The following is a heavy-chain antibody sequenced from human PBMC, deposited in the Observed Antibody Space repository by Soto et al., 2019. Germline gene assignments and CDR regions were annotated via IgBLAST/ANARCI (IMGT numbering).Heavy chain of an antibody. Sequence: PSETLSLTCTVSGGSISSYYWSWIRQPPGKGLEWIGYIYYSGSTNYNPSLKSRVTISVDTSKNQFSLKLSSVTAADTAVYYCTRERLYHGSGSYNPLSDFWGRGTLVTVSS. J-gene: IGHJ4*02. CDR3: TRERLYHGSGSYNPLSDF. V-gene: IGHV4-59*01. D-gene: IGHD3-10*01. CDR1: GGSISSYY. CDR2: IYYSGST.